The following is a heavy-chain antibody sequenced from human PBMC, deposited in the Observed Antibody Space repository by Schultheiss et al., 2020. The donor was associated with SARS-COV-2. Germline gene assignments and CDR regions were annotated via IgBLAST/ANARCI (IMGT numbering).Heavy chain of an antibody. CDR2: IIPIFGTA. D-gene: IGHD3-3*01. Sequence: KISCKASGGTFSRYAISWVRQAPGQGLEWVGGIIPIFGTANYAQKFQGRVTITADESTSTAYMELSSLRSDDTAVYYCARSIFGVVKVFDYWGQGTLVTVSS. CDR1: GGTFSRYA. J-gene: IGHJ4*02. CDR3: ARSIFGVVKVFDY. V-gene: IGHV1-69*01.